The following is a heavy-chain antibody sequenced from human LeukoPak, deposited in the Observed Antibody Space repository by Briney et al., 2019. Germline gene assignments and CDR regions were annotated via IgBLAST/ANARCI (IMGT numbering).Heavy chain of an antibody. Sequence: GGSLRLPCAASGFTFSSYWMHWVRQAPGKGLVWVSRINSDGSSTNYADSVKGRFTISRDNAKNTLYLQMNSLRAEDTAVYYCARAYYDILTGYPEVDYWGQGTLVTVSS. CDR1: GFTFSSYW. V-gene: IGHV3-74*01. D-gene: IGHD3-9*01. J-gene: IGHJ4*02. CDR2: INSDGSST. CDR3: ARAYYDILTGYPEVDY.